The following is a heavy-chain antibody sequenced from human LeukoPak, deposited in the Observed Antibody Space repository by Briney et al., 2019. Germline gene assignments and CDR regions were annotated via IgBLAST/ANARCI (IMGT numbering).Heavy chain of an antibody. Sequence: GGSLRLSCAASGFTFSSYAMSCVRQAPGKGLQWVSGISGSGGSTYYADSVKGRFTISRDNSKNTLYLQMHSLRAEDPAVYYCAKESLRVVPSATFDYWGQGTLVTVSS. V-gene: IGHV3-23*01. J-gene: IGHJ4*02. CDR1: GFTFSSYA. CDR2: ISGSGGST. CDR3: AKESLRVVPSATFDY. D-gene: IGHD2-2*01.